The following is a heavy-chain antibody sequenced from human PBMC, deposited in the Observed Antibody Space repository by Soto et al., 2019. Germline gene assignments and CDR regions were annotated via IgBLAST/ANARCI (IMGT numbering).Heavy chain of an antibody. CDR3: AHAKIFYFGWYFDI. Sequence: QIPLKESGPTLVKPTQTLTLTCTFSGFSLTTYGAGVGWIRQPPGKAPEWLALIYWDDDKRYSPSLKNRPTITKDPSKNQVVLTLTNMDPVDTATYYCAHAKIFYFGWYFDIWGPGTLVTASS. CDR2: IYWDDDK. CDR1: GFSLTTYGAG. V-gene: IGHV2-5*02. D-gene: IGHD2-8*01. J-gene: IGHJ2*01.